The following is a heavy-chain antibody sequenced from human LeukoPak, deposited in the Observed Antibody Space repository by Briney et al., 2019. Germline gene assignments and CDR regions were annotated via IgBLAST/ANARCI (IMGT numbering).Heavy chain of an antibody. CDR1: GFTFSRYW. CDR2: IVSDGSST. Sequence: GGSLRLSCAASGFTFSRYWMQWVRQAPGKGLVWVSHIVSDGSSTTYADSVKGRFTTSRDNAKNTLYLQMNSLRAEDTAVYYCVRDNYGVDYSSQGTLVTVSS. V-gene: IGHV3-74*03. D-gene: IGHD3-10*01. CDR3: VRDNYGVDY. J-gene: IGHJ4*02.